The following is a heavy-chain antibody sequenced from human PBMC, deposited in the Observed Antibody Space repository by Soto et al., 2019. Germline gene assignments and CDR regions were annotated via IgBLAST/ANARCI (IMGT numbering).Heavy chain of an antibody. CDR2: ISAHNGNT. J-gene: IGHJ4*02. V-gene: IGHV1-18*01. Sequence: QVHLVQSGAEVKNPGASVKVSCKGSGYDFTTYGITWVRQAPGQGLEWMAWISAHNGNTNYAPNLQGRVTVTRDTSTSTAYRELRSLRSDDTAVYYCARGRYGDYWGQGALVTVSS. CDR1: GYDFTTYG. CDR3: ARGRYGDY. D-gene: IGHD1-1*01.